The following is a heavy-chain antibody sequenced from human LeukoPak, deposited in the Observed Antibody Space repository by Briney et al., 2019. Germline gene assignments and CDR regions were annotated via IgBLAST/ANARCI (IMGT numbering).Heavy chain of an antibody. Sequence: SETLSLTCTVSGGSISSYYWSWIRQPPGKGLEWIGYIYCSGSTNYNPSLKSRVTISVDTSKNQFSLKLSSVTAADTAVYYCAGGSYAYYFDYWGQGTLVTVSS. CDR1: GGSISSYY. D-gene: IGHD1-26*01. CDR3: AGGSYAYYFDY. CDR2: IYCSGST. V-gene: IGHV4-59*01. J-gene: IGHJ4*02.